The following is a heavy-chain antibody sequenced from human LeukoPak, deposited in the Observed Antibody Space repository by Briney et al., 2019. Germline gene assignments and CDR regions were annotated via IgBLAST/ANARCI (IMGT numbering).Heavy chain of an antibody. J-gene: IGHJ4*02. Sequence: SGGSLRLSCAASGFTFSSYGMHWVRQAPGKGLEWVAFIRYDGSNKYYADSVKGRFTISRDNSKNTLYLQMNSLRAEDTAVYYCAILGKTTVTTWFDYWGQGTLVTVSS. CDR2: IRYDGSNK. V-gene: IGHV3-30*02. D-gene: IGHD4-17*01. CDR3: AILGKTTVTTWFDY. CDR1: GFTFSSYG.